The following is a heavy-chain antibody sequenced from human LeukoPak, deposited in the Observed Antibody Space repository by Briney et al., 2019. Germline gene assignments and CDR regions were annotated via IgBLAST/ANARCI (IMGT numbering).Heavy chain of an antibody. Sequence: SVKVSCKASGGTFISYAISWVRQAPGQGLEWMGGIIPIFGTANYAQKFQGRVTITADKSTSTAYMELSSLTSEDTAVYYCARDPRPYYYDSSGYFFVYWGQGTLVTVSS. V-gene: IGHV1-69*06. D-gene: IGHD3-22*01. J-gene: IGHJ4*02. CDR1: GGTFISYA. CDR2: IIPIFGTA. CDR3: ARDPRPYYYDSSGYFFVY.